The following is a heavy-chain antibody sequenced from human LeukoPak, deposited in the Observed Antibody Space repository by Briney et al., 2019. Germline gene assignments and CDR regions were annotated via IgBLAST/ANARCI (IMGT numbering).Heavy chain of an antibody. J-gene: IGHJ5*02. CDR3: AREGRYYSSGWSWFDP. CDR1: GGSLSSSSYY. D-gene: IGHD6-19*01. CDR2: IYYSGST. V-gene: IGHV4-39*07. Sequence: SETLSLTCTVSGGSLSSSSYYWGWIRQPPGKGLEWIGSIYYSGSTYYNPSLKSRVTISVDTSKNQFSLKLSSVTAADTAVYYCAREGRYYSSGWSWFDPWGQGTLVTVSS.